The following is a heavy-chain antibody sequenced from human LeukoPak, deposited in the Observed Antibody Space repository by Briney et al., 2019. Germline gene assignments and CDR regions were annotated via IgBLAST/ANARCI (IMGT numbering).Heavy chain of an antibody. Sequence: PSETLSLTCTVSGVSISSYYWSWIRQPPGKGLEWIGYIYYSGSTNYNPSLKSRVTISVDTSKNQFSLKLRSVTAADTAVYYCARTTEGRYIGYFYYYYMDVWGKGTTVTISS. V-gene: IGHV4-59*01. CDR3: ARTTEGRYIGYFYYYYMDV. J-gene: IGHJ6*03. CDR1: GVSISSYY. D-gene: IGHD1-26*01. CDR2: IYYSGST.